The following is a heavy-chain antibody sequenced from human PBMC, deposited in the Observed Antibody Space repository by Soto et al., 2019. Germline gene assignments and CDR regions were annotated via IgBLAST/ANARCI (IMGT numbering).Heavy chain of an antibody. CDR2: IYHSGST. V-gene: IGHV4-38-2*02. Sequence: WETLSLTCAVSGYSISSGYYWGWIRQPPGKGLEWIGSIYHSGSTYYNPSLKSRVTISVDTSKNQFSLKLSSVTAADTAVYYCARDAAPRYYDFWSGYIQPVPLYYYGMDVWGQGTTVTVSS. CDR1: GYSISSGYY. CDR3: ARDAAPRYYDFWSGYIQPVPLYYYGMDV. J-gene: IGHJ6*02. D-gene: IGHD3-3*01.